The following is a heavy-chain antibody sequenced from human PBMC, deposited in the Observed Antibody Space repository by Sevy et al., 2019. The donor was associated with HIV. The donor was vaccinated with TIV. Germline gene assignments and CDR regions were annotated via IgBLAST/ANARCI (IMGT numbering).Heavy chain of an antibody. CDR2: IKQDGSEK. V-gene: IGHV3-7*01. D-gene: IGHD4-17*01. CDR3: AREYTRWPPYYFDY. J-gene: IGHJ4*02. Sequence: GGSLRLSCAASGFTFSSYWMSWVRQAPGKGLEWVANIKQDGSEKYYVDSVKGRFTITRDNAKDSLYLQMNSLRAEDTAVYYCAREYTRWPPYYFDYRGQGTLVTLSS. CDR1: GFTFSSYW.